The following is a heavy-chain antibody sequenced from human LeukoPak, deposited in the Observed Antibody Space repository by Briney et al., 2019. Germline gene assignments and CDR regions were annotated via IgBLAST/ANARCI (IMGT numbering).Heavy chain of an antibody. D-gene: IGHD3-22*01. V-gene: IGHV4-59*08. CDR1: GGSISSYY. J-gene: IGHJ4*02. CDR2: IYYSGST. CDR3: ATSSDYYDSSGYYPYYDY. Sequence: PSETLSLTCTVSGGSISSYYWSWIRQPPGKGLEWIGYIYYSGSTNYNPSLKSRVTISVDTSKNQFSLKLSSVTAADTAVYYCATSSDYYDSSGYYPYYDYWGQGTLVTVSS.